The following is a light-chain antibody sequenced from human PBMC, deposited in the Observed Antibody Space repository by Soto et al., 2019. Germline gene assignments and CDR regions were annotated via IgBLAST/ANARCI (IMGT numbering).Light chain of an antibody. CDR1: QTVSTF. Sequence: EIVMTQSPATLSVSLGERATLSCRASQTVSTFLAWYQQKPGQAPRLLIYGASARATGSPSRFSGSGSGTEFTLTISSLQSEDFALYYCQQYYSRPLTFGGGTKVEVK. J-gene: IGKJ4*01. V-gene: IGKV3-15*01. CDR2: GAS. CDR3: QQYYSRPLT.